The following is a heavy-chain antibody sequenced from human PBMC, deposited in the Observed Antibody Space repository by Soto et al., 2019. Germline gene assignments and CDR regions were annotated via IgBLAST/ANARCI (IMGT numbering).Heavy chain of an antibody. CDR1: GFTFSNAW. CDR2: IKSKTDGGTT. D-gene: IGHD3-3*01. V-gene: IGHV3-15*07. J-gene: IGHJ6*02. CDR3: TTERAGSYDFWSGYLPIYYYYGMDV. Sequence: GGSLRLSCAASGFTFSNAWMNWVRQAPGKGLEWVGRIKSKTDGGTTDYAAPVKGRFTISRDDSKNTLYLQMNSLKTEDTAVYYCTTERAGSYDFWSGYLPIYYYYGMDVWGQGTTVTVSS.